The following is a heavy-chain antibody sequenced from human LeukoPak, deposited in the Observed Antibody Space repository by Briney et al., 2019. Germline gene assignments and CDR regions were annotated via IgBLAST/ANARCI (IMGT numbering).Heavy chain of an antibody. D-gene: IGHD3-22*01. V-gene: IGHV4-61*01. Sequence: SETLSLTCTVSGGSVSSGSYYWSWIRQPPGKGLEWIGYIYYSGSTNYNPSLKSRVTIAVDTPKNQFSLKLSSVTAADTAVYYCARDLQAYDSSGRPIKDAFDIWGQGTMVTVSS. CDR3: ARDLQAYDSSGRPIKDAFDI. CDR1: GGSVSSGSYY. CDR2: IYYSGST. J-gene: IGHJ3*02.